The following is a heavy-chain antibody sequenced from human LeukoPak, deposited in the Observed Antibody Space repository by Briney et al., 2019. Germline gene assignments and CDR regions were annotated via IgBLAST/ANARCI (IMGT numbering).Heavy chain of an antibody. D-gene: IGHD2/OR15-2a*01. V-gene: IGHV1-46*03. CDR2: INPSGGST. Sequence: ASVKVSFKASGGTFSSYAISWVRQAPGQGLEWMGIINPSGGSTSYAQKFQGRVTMTRDTSTSTVYMELSSLRSEDTAVYYCARSPSMTINLDYWGQGTRVTVSS. J-gene: IGHJ4*02. CDR1: GGTFSSYA. CDR3: ARSPSMTINLDY.